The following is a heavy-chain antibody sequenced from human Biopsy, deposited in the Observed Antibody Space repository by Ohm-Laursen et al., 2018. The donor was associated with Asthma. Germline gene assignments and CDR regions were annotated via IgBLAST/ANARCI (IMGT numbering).Heavy chain of an antibody. CDR2: ISYDGTNK. V-gene: IGHV3-30*03. Sequence: SLRLSCTAAGFTFSIYDIHWVRQAPGKGLEWVAVISYDGTNKDYADSVKGRFTFSRDNSQNTLSLEMNSLRVEDTAVYYCARDLRSDNWNPWGMDVWGLGTTVTVAS. J-gene: IGHJ6*02. D-gene: IGHD1-20*01. CDR1: GFTFSIYD. CDR3: ARDLRSDNWNPWGMDV.